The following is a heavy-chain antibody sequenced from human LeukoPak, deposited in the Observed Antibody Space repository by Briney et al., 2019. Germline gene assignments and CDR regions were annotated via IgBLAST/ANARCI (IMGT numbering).Heavy chain of an antibody. CDR2: IYYSGST. J-gene: IGHJ4*02. Sequence: SETLSLTCTVSGGSISSSSYYWGWIRQPPGKGLEWIGSIYYSGSTYYNPSLKSRVTISVDTSKNQFSLELSSVTAADTAVYYCARRVEYSSSWQPLSYFDYWGQGTLVTVSS. D-gene: IGHD6-13*01. V-gene: IGHV4-39*01. CDR3: ARRVEYSSSWQPLSYFDY. CDR1: GGSISSSSYY.